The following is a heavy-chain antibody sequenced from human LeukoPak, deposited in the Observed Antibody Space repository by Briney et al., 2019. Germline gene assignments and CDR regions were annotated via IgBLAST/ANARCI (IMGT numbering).Heavy chain of an antibody. CDR1: GFTLSSYA. V-gene: IGHV3-23*01. CDR2: ITRPGSST. CDR3: AKDVGGRLGP. J-gene: IGHJ5*02. Sequence: RAGGSLRLSCAASGFTLSSYAMNWVRQAPGKGLEWVSAITRPGSSTYHSDSVKGRFTISRDSARNTLFLQMNGLRLDDSAIYYCAKDVGGRLGPWGQGALVTVSS. D-gene: IGHD1-26*01.